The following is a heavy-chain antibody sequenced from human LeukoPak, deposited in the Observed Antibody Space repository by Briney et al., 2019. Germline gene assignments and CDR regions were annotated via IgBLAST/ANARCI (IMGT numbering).Heavy chain of an antibody. J-gene: IGHJ4*02. V-gene: IGHV4-59*01. Sequence: SETLSLTCTVSGGSISSYYWSWIRQPPGKGLEWIGYIYYSGSTSYNPSLKSRVTISVDTSKNQSSLKLSSVTAADTAVYYCARRVYSSSWSYYFDYWGQGTLVTVSS. CDR2: IYYSGST. CDR1: GGSISSYY. D-gene: IGHD6-13*01. CDR3: ARRVYSSSWSYYFDY.